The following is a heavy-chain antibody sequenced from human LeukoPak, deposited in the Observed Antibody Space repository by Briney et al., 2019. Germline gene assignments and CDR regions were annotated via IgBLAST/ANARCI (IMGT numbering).Heavy chain of an antibody. J-gene: IGHJ5*02. CDR2: IYTSGST. D-gene: IGHD5-24*01. CDR3: AREFVEMATLHWFDP. Sequence: SETLSLTCTASGGSISSGSYYWSWIRQPAGKGLEWIGRIYTSGSTNYNPSLKSRVTISVDTSKNQFSLKLSSVTAADTAVYYCAREFVEMATLHWFDPWGQGTLVTVSS. V-gene: IGHV4-61*02. CDR1: GGSISSGSYY.